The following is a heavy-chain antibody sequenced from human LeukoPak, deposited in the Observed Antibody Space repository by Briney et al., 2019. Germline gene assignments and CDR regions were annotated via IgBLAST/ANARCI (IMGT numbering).Heavy chain of an antibody. CDR2: IYYSGST. CDR1: SGSISSTSYF. V-gene: IGHV4-39*07. Sequence: SETLSLTCTVSSGSISSTSYFWGWVRQPPGKGLEWIASIYYSGSTYYNPSLKSRVTISVDTSKNQFSLKLSSVTAADTAVYYCARDLKPTYYDSSGYYFSDNWFDPWGQGTLVTVSS. CDR3: ARDLKPTYYDSSGYYFSDNWFDP. D-gene: IGHD3-22*01. J-gene: IGHJ5*02.